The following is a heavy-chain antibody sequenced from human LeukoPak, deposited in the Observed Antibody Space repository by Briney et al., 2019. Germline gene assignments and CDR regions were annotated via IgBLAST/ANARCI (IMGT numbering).Heavy chain of an antibody. CDR3: ARSLVVPAAGYFDY. CDR2: INISGGST. J-gene: IGHJ4*02. CDR1: GYTFSSYY. D-gene: IGHD2-2*01. V-gene: IGHV1-46*01. Sequence: ASVKVSCKASGYTFSSYYMHWVRQAPGKGLEWMGVINISGGSTAYAQKFQGRVTMTRDTLTSTVYMELSSLRSEDTAMYYCARSLVVPAAGYFDYWGQGTLVTVSS.